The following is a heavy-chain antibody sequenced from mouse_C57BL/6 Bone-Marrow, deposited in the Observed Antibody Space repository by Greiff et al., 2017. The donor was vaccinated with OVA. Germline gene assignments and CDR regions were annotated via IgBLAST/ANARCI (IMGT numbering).Heavy chain of an antibody. Sequence: EVKLQESDAELVKPGASVKISCKASGYSFTDYNMNWVKQSNGKSLEWIGVINPNYGTTSYNQKFKGKATLTVDQSSSTAYMQLNSLTSEDSAVYYCARQSIYYGYLDYWGQGTTLTVSS. CDR1: GYSFTDYN. CDR2: INPNYGTT. CDR3: ARQSIYYGYLDY. D-gene: IGHD2-1*01. J-gene: IGHJ2*01. V-gene: IGHV1-39*01.